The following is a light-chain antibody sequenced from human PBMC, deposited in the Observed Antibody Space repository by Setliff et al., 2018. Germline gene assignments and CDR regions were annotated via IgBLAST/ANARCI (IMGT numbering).Light chain of an antibody. CDR2: EVS. CDR3: SSYTSLSTRV. Sequence: QSALTQPASVSGSPGQSITISCTGTSSDVGDYKYVSWYQQLPGKPPKLIIFEVSNRPSGIPNRFSGSKSGNTAPLSISGLQAEDEADYYCSSYTSLSTRVFGTGTKVTVL. V-gene: IGLV2-14*01. CDR1: SSDVGDYKY. J-gene: IGLJ1*01.